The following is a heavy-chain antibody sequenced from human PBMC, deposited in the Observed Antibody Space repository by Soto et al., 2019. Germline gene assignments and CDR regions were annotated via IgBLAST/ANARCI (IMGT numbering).Heavy chain of an antibody. J-gene: IGHJ6*02. D-gene: IGHD1-1*01. CDR2: ISAYNGNT. Sequence: QVQLVQSGAEVKKPGASVKVSCKASGYTFTSYGISWVRQAPGQGLEWMGWISAYNGNTNYAQKLQGRVTITTDTSTSTAYMELRSLRSDDTAVYYCARDRGTGRKNRDYGMDVWGQGTTVTVSS. CDR1: GYTFTSYG. V-gene: IGHV1-18*01. CDR3: ARDRGTGRKNRDYGMDV.